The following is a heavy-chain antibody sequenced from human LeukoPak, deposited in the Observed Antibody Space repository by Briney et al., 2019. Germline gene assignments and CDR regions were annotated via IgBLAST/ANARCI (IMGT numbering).Heavy chain of an antibody. CDR1: GFTFSSYA. CDR3: AKPGRYCSSTSCYPPYFDY. CDR2: ISGSGGST. J-gene: IGHJ4*02. D-gene: IGHD2-2*01. Sequence: GGSLRLSCAASGFTFSSYAMSWVRQAPGKGLEWVSAISGSGGSTYYADSVKGRFTISRDNSKNTLYLQMNSLRAEDTAVYYCAKPGRYCSSTSCYPPYFDYWGQGTLVTVSS. V-gene: IGHV3-23*01.